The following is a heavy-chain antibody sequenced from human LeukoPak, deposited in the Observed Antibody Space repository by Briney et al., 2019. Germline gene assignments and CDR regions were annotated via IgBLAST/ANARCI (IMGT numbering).Heavy chain of an antibody. Sequence: ASVTVSCKVSGYTLTELSMHWVRQAPGKGLEWMGGFDPEDGETIYAQKFQGRVTMTEDTSTDTAYMELSSLRSEDTAVYYCATTSRYFDWLLPFDYWGQGTLVTVSS. V-gene: IGHV1-24*01. J-gene: IGHJ4*02. CDR1: GYTLTELS. CDR3: ATTSRYFDWLLPFDY. D-gene: IGHD3-9*01. CDR2: FDPEDGET.